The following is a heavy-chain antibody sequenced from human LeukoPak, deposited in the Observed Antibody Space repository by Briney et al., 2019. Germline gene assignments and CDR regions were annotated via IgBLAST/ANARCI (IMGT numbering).Heavy chain of an antibody. CDR3: ARSAGYVSN. Sequence: GGSLRLSCAASGFTFSGSAMHWVRQASGKGLEWVGRIRSKANSYATAYAASVKGRFTISRDDSKNTAYLQMNSLRAEDTAVYYCARSAGYVSNWGQGTLVTVSS. J-gene: IGHJ4*02. V-gene: IGHV3-73*01. D-gene: IGHD5-18*01. CDR1: GFTFSGSA. CDR2: IRSKANSYAT.